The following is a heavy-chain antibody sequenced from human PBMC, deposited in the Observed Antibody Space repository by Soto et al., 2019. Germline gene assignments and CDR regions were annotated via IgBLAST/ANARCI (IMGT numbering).Heavy chain of an antibody. CDR2: ISYDGSNK. V-gene: IGHV3-30*18. Sequence: QVQLVESGGGVVQPGRSLRLSCAASGFTFSSYGMHWVRQAPGKGLEWVAVISYDGSNKYYADSVKGRFTISRDNSKNTLDLQMNSLRAEDTAVYYCAKGSGSGWYFYYWGQGTLVTVSS. CDR3: AKGSGSGWYFYY. J-gene: IGHJ4*02. D-gene: IGHD6-19*01. CDR1: GFTFSSYG.